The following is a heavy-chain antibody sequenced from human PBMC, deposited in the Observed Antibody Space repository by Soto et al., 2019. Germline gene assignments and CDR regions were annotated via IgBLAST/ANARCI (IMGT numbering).Heavy chain of an antibody. J-gene: IGHJ4*02. V-gene: IGHV1-2*04. CDR3: ARDQEGYCSGGSCYYY. Sequence: ASVKVSCKASGYTFTGYYMHWVRQAPGQGLEWMGWINPNSGGTNYAQKFQGWVTMTTDTSTSTAYMELRSLRSDDTAVYYCARDQEGYCSGGSCYYYWGQGTLVTVSS. CDR1: GYTFTGYY. D-gene: IGHD2-15*01. CDR2: INPNSGGT.